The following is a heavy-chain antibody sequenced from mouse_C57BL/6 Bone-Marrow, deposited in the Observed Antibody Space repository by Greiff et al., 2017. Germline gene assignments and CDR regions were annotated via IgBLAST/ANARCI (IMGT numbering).Heavy chain of an antibody. CDR1: GFTFSSYA. Sequence: EVKLMESGEGLVKPGGSLKLSCAASGFTFSSYAMSWVRQTPEKRLEWVAYISSGGDYIYYADTVKGRFTISRDNARNTLYLQMSSLKSEDTAMYYCTRDGYYEEVFAYWGQGTLVTVSA. CDR3: TRDGYYEEVFAY. J-gene: IGHJ3*01. V-gene: IGHV5-9-1*02. D-gene: IGHD2-3*01. CDR2: ISSGGDYI.